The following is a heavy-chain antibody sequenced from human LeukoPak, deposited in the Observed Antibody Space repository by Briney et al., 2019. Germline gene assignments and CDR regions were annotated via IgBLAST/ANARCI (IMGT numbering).Heavy chain of an antibody. CDR1: GFTFSSFS. CDR3: AKTNWNYLGGDY. J-gene: IGHJ4*02. CDR2: ISYDGSNK. V-gene: IGHV3-30*18. Sequence: GGSLRLSCAATGFTFSSFSMHWVRQAPGKGLEWVAVISYDGSNKYYADSVKGRFAISRDNSKNTLYLQMNSLRAGDTAVYYCAKTNWNYLGGDYWGQGTLVTVSS. D-gene: IGHD1-7*01.